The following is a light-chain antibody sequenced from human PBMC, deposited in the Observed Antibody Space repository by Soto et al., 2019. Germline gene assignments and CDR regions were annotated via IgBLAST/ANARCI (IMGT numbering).Light chain of an antibody. Sequence: DIQMTQSPSFLSASAGDRVTITFRASQSISNSLNWYQQKPGRAPKLLIYAASSLQSGVPSRFSGSGSGTDFILTISSLQPEDFATYYCQQSYSTPRDFGQGTRLEIK. V-gene: IGKV1-39*01. J-gene: IGKJ5*01. CDR2: AAS. CDR1: QSISNS. CDR3: QQSYSTPRD.